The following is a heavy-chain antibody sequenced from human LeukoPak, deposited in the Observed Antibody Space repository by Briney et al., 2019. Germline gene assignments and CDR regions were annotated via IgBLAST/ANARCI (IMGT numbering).Heavy chain of an antibody. Sequence: GSLRLSCAASGFTFSSYSMNWVRQAPGKGLEWVSSISSSSSYIYYADSVKGRFTISRDNAKNSLYLQMNSLRAEDTAVYYCARVHYGSGSYPRSAAYYYYYGMDVWGKGPRSPSPQ. V-gene: IGHV3-21*01. CDR1: GFTFSSYS. CDR3: ARVHYGSGSYPRSAAYYYYYGMDV. D-gene: IGHD3-10*01. J-gene: IGHJ6*04. CDR2: ISSSSSYI.